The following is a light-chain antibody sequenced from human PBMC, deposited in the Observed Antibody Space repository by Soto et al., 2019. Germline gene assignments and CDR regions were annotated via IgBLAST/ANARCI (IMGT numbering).Light chain of an antibody. Sequence: QSVRSPPASLSGSPGQSIAISCTGTSSDVGGYNYVSWHQQHPGKAPKVLISVVSNRPSGVSNRFSGSKSGNTASLTISGLQAEDEADYYCSSYRSGGTFVFGSGTKVTVL. CDR2: VVS. CDR1: SSDVGGYNY. V-gene: IGLV2-14*01. CDR3: SSYRSGGTFV. J-gene: IGLJ1*01.